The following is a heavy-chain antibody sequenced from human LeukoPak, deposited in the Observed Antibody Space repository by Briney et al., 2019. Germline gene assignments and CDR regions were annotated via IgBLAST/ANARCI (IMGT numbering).Heavy chain of an antibody. Sequence: GASVKVSCKASGYTFTSYGISWVRQAPGQGLEWMGWISAYNGNTNYAQKLQGRGTMTTDTSTSTAYMELRNLRSDDTAVYYCARDEQWVAATRGGWFDPWGQGTLVTVSS. D-gene: IGHD2-15*01. V-gene: IGHV1-18*01. CDR2: ISAYNGNT. J-gene: IGHJ5*02. CDR3: ARDEQWVAATRGGWFDP. CDR1: GYTFTSYG.